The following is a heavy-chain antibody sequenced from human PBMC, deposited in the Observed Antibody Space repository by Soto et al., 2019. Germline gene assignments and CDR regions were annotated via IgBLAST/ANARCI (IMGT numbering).Heavy chain of an antibody. V-gene: IGHV4-30-4*01. CDR1: GGSISSGDYY. D-gene: IGHD3-22*01. Sequence: SETLSLTCTVSGGSISSGDYYWSWIRQPPGKGLEWIGYIYYSGSTYYNPSLKSRVTISVDTSKNQFSLKLSSVTAADTAVYYCVRDLANYYDSSGYTGFDYWGQGTLVTVSS. J-gene: IGHJ4*02. CDR2: IYYSGST. CDR3: VRDLANYYDSSGYTGFDY.